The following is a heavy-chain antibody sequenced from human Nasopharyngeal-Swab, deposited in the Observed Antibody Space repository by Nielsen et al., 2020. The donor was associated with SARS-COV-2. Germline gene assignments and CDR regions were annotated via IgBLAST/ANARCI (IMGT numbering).Heavy chain of an antibody. V-gene: IGHV4-59*01. D-gene: IGHD2-2*01. CDR3: ARDDIVVVPAAPFSYYYYGMDV. J-gene: IGHJ6*02. Sequence: SETLSLTCTVSGGSISSYYWSWIRQPPGKGLEWIGYIYYSGSTNYNPPLKSRVTISVDTSKNQFSLKLSSVTAADTAVYYCARDDIVVVPAAPFSYYYYGMDVWGQGTTVTVSS. CDR2: IYYSGST. CDR1: GGSISSYY.